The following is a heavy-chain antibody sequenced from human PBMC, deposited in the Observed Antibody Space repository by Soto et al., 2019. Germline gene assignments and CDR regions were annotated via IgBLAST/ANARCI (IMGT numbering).Heavy chain of an antibody. Sequence: GGSLSLSCAASGFTFSSHGMDWLRQAPGKGLDWVAVISFDGSTEYYAHSVKGRFTISRDNSRNTLYLHMNSLRAEDTAVYYRAKDRMEQYQVLHIFAYWGQGDLVTVSS. D-gene: IGHD2-2*01. CDR2: ISFDGSTE. CDR1: GFTFSSHG. V-gene: IGHV3-30*18. J-gene: IGHJ4*02. CDR3: AKDRMEQYQVLHIFAY.